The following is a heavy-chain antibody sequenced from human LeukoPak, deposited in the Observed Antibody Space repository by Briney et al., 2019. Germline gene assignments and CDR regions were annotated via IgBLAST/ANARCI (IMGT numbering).Heavy chain of an antibody. D-gene: IGHD3-10*01. V-gene: IGHV4-31*03. CDR2: IYYSGST. J-gene: IGHJ4*02. CDR3: ARVFMGSGSFIFDY. Sequence: SETLSLTCTVSGGSISSGGYYWSWIRQHPGKGLEWIGYIYYSGSTYYNPSLKSRVTISVDTSKNQFSLKLSSVTAADTAVYYCARVFMGSGSFIFDYWGQGTLVTVSS. CDR1: GGSISSGGYY.